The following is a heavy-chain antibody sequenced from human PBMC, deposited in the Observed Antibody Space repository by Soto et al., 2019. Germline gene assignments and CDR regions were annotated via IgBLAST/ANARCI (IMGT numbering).Heavy chain of an antibody. Sequence: SETLSLTCAVSGGSVSSGGYSWSWIRQPPGKGLEWIGYIYHSGSTYYNPSLKSRVTISVDRSKNQFSLKLSSVTAADTAVYYCARVPGPWGQGTTVTVSS. CDR1: GGSVSSGGYS. J-gene: IGHJ6*02. CDR3: ARVPGP. V-gene: IGHV4-30-2*01. CDR2: IYHSGST.